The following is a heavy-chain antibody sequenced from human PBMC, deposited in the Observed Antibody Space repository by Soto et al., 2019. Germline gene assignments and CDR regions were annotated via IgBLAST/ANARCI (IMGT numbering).Heavy chain of an antibody. D-gene: IGHD3-10*01. CDR3: AGRARADFYYIDV. J-gene: IGHJ6*03. Sequence: EVQLAESGGGLAQPGGSLRLSCAASGFTLSGYAMDWVRQAPGKGLEYVSGISSNGVGTYYANSVQGRVTISRDNSKNTVYLRMRSLRPDDMAVYYCAGRARADFYYIDVWGKGTMVTVSS. CDR1: GFTLSGYA. CDR2: ISSNGVGT. V-gene: IGHV3-64*01.